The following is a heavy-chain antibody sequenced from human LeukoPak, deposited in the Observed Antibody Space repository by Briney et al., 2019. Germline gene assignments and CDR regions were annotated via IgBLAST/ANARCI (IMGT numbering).Heavy chain of an antibody. CDR3: ARRPRGGVPAAYNWFDP. CDR2: IDHSGIT. D-gene: IGHD6-13*01. CDR1: GGSFTNYY. Sequence: SETLSLTCGVYGGSFTNYYWSWIRQPPGKGLEWIGEIDHSGITNYNSSLKSRVTISGDTSKNQFSLNLTPVTAADTAIYYCARRPRGGVPAAYNWFDPWGQGTLVSVSS. V-gene: IGHV4-34*01. J-gene: IGHJ5*02.